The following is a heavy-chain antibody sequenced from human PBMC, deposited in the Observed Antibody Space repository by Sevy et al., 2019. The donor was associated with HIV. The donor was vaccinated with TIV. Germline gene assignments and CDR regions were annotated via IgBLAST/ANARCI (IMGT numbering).Heavy chain of an antibody. CDR2: IYYSGST. CDR1: DVSISSGTNY. Sequence: SETLSLTCTVSDVSISSGTNYWGWIRQPPGKGLEWIGSIYYSGSTYYNPSLKSRVTISADTSMNQFSLKLSSVTVADTAVYYSARQRGGWYEYDASDVWGQGTMVTVSS. V-gene: IGHV4-39*01. D-gene: IGHD6-19*01. CDR3: ARQRGGWYEYDASDV. J-gene: IGHJ3*01.